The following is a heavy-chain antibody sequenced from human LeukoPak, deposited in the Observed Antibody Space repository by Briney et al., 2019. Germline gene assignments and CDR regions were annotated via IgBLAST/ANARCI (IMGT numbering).Heavy chain of an antibody. V-gene: IGHV4-4*07. CDR2: IYTSGST. Sequence: SETLSLTCSVSDDSIRNFFWSWIRQPAGKGLEWMGRIYTSGSTDYNPSLRSRVTMSVDTSRNQFSLKLTSVTAADTAVYYCARESKSYDGSGFYHDYWGQGTLVAVSS. J-gene: IGHJ4*02. CDR3: ARESKSYDGSGFYHDY. CDR1: DDSIRNFF. D-gene: IGHD3-22*01.